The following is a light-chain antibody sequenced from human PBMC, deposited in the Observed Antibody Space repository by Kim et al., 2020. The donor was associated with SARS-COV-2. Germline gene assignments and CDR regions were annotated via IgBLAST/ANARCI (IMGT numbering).Light chain of an antibody. CDR2: DDS. Sequence: SYELTQPPSVSVAPGKTATITCGGNDIGSKSVHWYQQKPGQAPVLVVFDDSDRPSGIPERFSGSNSGNAATLTISRVEAGDEADYYCQVWDSGDYHVFGG. J-gene: IGLJ2*01. V-gene: IGLV3-21*03. CDR3: QVWDSGDYHV. CDR1: DIGSKS.